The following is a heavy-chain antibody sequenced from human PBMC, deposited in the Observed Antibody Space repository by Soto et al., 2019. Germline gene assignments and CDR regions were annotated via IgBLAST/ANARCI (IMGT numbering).Heavy chain of an antibody. Sequence: ASVKVSCKASGYTFIGYYIHWVRQAPGQGLEWMGWINPNSGSTNYARKFQGRVTMTKDTSISTTYMDLSRLRSDDTAVYYCARYCSSVSCYDEIWGQGTMVTVSS. CDR1: GYTFIGYY. V-gene: IGHV1-2*02. D-gene: IGHD2-15*01. J-gene: IGHJ3*02. CDR3: ARYCSSVSCYDEI. CDR2: INPNSGST.